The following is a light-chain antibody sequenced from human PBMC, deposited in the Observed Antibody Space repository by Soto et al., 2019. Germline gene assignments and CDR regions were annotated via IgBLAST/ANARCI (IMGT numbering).Light chain of an antibody. CDR2: RNN. CDR1: SSNIGTNY. J-gene: IGLJ3*02. V-gene: IGLV1-47*01. Sequence: QSVLTQPPSASGTPGRRVTISCSGSSSNIGTNYVYWYQQLPGTAPKLLIYRNNLRPSGVPDRFSGSKSGTSASLAISGLRSENETDYYCAVWDDSLNGWVFGGGTKLPVL. CDR3: AVWDDSLNGWV.